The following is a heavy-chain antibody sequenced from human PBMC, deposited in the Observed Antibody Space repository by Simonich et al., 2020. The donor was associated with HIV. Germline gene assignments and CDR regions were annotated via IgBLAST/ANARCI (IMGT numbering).Heavy chain of an antibody. CDR1: GGSFSGYY. D-gene: IGHD5-12*01. Sequence: QVHLQQWGAGLLKPSETLSLTCAVYGGSFSGYYWNWIRQPPGKGLEWIGEINHSGSTDSNSSLKSRVTISVDTSKNQFSLKLSSVTAADTAMYYCARRGGYAFDYWGQGTLVTVSS. V-gene: IGHV4-34*01. J-gene: IGHJ4*02. CDR2: INHSGST. CDR3: ARRGGYAFDY.